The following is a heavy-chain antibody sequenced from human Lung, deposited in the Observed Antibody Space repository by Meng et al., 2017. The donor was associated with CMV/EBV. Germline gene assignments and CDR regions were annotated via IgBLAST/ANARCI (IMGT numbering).Heavy chain of an antibody. V-gene: IGHV1-69*10. D-gene: IGHD2-2*01. CDR1: GGTFSSYA. Sequence: SVKVSXKASGGTFSSYAISWVRQAPGQGLEWMGGIIPILGIANYAQKFQGRVTITADKSTSTAYMELSSLRSEDTAVYYCARGACSSTSCYRYYYYGMDVWGQGTTVXVSS. CDR3: ARGACSSTSCYRYYYYGMDV. CDR2: IIPILGIA. J-gene: IGHJ6*02.